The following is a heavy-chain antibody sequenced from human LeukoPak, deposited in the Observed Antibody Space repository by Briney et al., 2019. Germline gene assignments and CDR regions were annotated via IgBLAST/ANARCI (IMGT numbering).Heavy chain of an antibody. J-gene: IGHJ6*02. CDR2: MNPNSGNT. D-gene: IGHD2-2*01. CDR1: GYTFTSYD. CDR3: ARVSKHCSSTSCYFYYYYGMDV. V-gene: IGHV1-8*01. Sequence: ASVKVSCKASGYTFTSYDINWVRQATGQGLEWMGWMNPNSGNTGYAQKFQGRVTMTRNTSISTAYMELSSLRSEDTAVYYCARVSKHCSSTSCYFYYYYGMDVWGQGTTVTVSS.